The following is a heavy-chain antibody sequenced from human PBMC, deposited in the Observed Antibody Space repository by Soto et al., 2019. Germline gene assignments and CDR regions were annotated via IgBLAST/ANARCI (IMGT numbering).Heavy chain of an antibody. CDR1: GFTFSNYA. CDR3: AKLNLFVSAAAGRGPFDY. CDR2: VSGSGGST. J-gene: IGHJ4*02. Sequence: VQLLESGGGLVQPGGSLRLSCAASGFTFSNYAMSWVRQAPGKGLEWVSAVSGSGGSTYYADSVQGRFTISRDNSKNMLNLQMNSLRAEDTAVYYCAKLNLFVSAAAGRGPFDYWGQGTLVTVSS. V-gene: IGHV3-23*01. D-gene: IGHD6-13*01.